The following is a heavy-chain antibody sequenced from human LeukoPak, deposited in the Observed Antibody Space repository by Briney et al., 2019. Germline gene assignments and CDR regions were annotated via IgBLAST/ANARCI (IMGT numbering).Heavy chain of an antibody. D-gene: IGHD2-2*01. CDR2: INTNTGNP. Sequence: ASVKVSCKASGYTFTSYAMNWVRQAPGQGLEWMGWINTNTGNPTYAQGFTGRFVFSLDTSVSTAYLQISSLKAEDTAVYYCARDIVVVPAAQLYNWFDPWGQGTLVTVSS. CDR3: ARDIVVVPAAQLYNWFDP. V-gene: IGHV7-4-1*02. CDR1: GYTFTSYA. J-gene: IGHJ5*02.